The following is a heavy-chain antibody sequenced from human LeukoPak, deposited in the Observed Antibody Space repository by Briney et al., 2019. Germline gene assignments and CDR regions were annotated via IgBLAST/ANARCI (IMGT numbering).Heavy chain of an antibody. D-gene: IGHD1-26*01. J-gene: IGHJ2*01. Sequence: TPSETLSLTCTVSGVSISTYSWSWIRQPPGKGLEWIGYISYSGSTSYNPSLRSRVTISVDTSKNQFSLKLSSVTAADTAVYYCATDGNFDLWGRGTLVTVPS. CDR2: ISYSGST. CDR1: GVSISTYS. CDR3: ATDGNFDL. V-gene: IGHV4-59*01.